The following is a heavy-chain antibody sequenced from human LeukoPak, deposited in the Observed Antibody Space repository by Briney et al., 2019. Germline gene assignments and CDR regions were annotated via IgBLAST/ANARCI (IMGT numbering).Heavy chain of an antibody. J-gene: IGHJ4*02. CDR2: INHSGIT. D-gene: IGHD2-21*02. V-gene: IGHV4-34*01. Sequence: SETLSLTCAVYGGSFSGYYWSWIRQPPGKGLEWLGEINHSGITNYNPSLKSRVTISLDMSKNQFSLKLSSVTAADTAVYYCARGLVTHVGLWNYWGQGSLVTVSS. CDR1: GGSFSGYY. CDR3: ARGLVTHVGLWNY.